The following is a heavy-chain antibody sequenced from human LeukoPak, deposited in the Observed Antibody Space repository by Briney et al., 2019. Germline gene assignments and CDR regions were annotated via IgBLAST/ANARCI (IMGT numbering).Heavy chain of an antibody. V-gene: IGHV4-39*07. D-gene: IGHD6-6*01. CDR3: ARVDQLVLDY. CDR1: GGSISSSSYY. CDR2: IYYSGST. Sequence: PSETLSLTCTVSGGSISSSSYYWGWIRQPPGKGLEWIGSIYYSGSTYYNPSLKSRVTISVDTSKNQFSLELSSVTAADTAVYYCARVDQLVLDYWGQGTLVTVSS. J-gene: IGHJ4*02.